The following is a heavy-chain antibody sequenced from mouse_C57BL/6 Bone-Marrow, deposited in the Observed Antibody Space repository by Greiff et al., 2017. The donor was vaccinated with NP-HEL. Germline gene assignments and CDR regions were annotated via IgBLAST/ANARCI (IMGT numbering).Heavy chain of an antibody. J-gene: IGHJ3*01. D-gene: IGHD2-10*02. CDR1: GYTFTSYW. V-gene: IGHV1-7*01. Sequence: QVQLQQSGAELAKPGASVKLSCKASGYTFTSYWMHWVKQRPGQGLEWIGYINPSSGYTKYNQKFKDKATLTADKSSSTAYMQLSSLTYEDSAVYYCARVSHLYGNDFSWFAYWGQGTLVTVSA. CDR3: ARVSHLYGNDFSWFAY. CDR2: INPSSGYT.